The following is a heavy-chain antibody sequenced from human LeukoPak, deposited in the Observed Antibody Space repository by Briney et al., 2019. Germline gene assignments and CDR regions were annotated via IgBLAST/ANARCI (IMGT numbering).Heavy chain of an antibody. D-gene: IGHD2-2*01. V-gene: IGHV3-7*03. J-gene: IGHJ6*02. CDR3: ARDSSYCSSTSCYEDYGMDV. CDR1: GFTFSSYC. Sequence: GGSLRLSCAASGFTFSSYCMTWVRQAPGKGLEWVANVKHDGSEKYYVDSVKGRFTISRDNAKNSLYLQMNSLRAEDTAVYYCARDSSYCSSTSCYEDYGMDVWGQGTTVTVSS. CDR2: VKHDGSEK.